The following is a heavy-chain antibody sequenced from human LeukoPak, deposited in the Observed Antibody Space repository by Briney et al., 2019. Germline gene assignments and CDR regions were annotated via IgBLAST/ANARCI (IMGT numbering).Heavy chain of an antibody. J-gene: IGHJ1*01. CDR2: ITGSGTST. D-gene: IGHD6-13*01. Sequence: GGSLRLSCAASGFIFDTYAMFWVRQAPGKGLEWVSTITGSGTSTFYADSVTGRFTISRDNSKNTVFLQMNSLRGDDTAVYYCTRSHAASGSPGHWGQGTVVSVSS. CDR1: GFIFDTYA. CDR3: TRSHAASGSPGH. V-gene: IGHV3-23*01.